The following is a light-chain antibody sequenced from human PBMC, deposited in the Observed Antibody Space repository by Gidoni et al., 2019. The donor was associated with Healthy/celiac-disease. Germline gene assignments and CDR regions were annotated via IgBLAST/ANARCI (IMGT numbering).Light chain of an antibody. CDR2: AAS. Sequence: DIQMTQSPSSLSASVGDRVTITCRASQSISSYLNWYQQKPGKAPKVLIYAASSLQSGVPSRFSGSGSGTDFTLTISSLQPEDFATYYCQQSYSPSRTFXXXTKLEIK. J-gene: IGKJ2*01. CDR3: QQSYSPSRT. CDR1: QSISSY. V-gene: IGKV1-39*01.